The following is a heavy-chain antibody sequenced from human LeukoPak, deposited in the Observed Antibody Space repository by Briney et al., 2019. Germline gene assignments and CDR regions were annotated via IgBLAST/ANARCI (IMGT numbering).Heavy chain of an antibody. Sequence: SETLSLTCTVSGGSISIYYWSWIRQPPGKGVEWIGYIYYSGSTNYNPSLKSRVTISVDTSKNQFSLKLSSVTAADTAVYYCAKMVRGIAPYFDYWGQGTLVTVSS. CDR3: AKMVRGIAPYFDY. J-gene: IGHJ4*02. CDR2: IYYSGST. CDR1: GGSISIYY. D-gene: IGHD3-10*01. V-gene: IGHV4-59*01.